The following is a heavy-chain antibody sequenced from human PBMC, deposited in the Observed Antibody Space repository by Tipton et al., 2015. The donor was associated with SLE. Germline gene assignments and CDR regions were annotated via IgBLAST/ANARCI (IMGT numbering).Heavy chain of an antibody. V-gene: IGHV1-3*01. J-gene: IGHJ4*02. CDR1: GYTFTTSA. CDR3: GTGAGYFDC. D-gene: IGHD7-27*01. CDR2: VSPGKGNT. Sequence: QLVQSGPEVKKPGASVKVSCKTSGYTFTTSAIHWVRQAPGQRLEWLGWVSPGKGNTKYSQNFQGRVTITRDTSANTAYMELSSLRSEDTAVYYCGTGAGYFDCWGQGTLVTVSS.